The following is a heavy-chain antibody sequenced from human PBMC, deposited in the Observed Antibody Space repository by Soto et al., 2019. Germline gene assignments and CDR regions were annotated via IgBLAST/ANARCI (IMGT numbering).Heavy chain of an antibody. CDR3: AKDIGESMV. V-gene: IGHV3-9*01. Sequence: GGSLRLSCAASGFTFDDYAMHWVRQAPGKGLEWVSGISWNSGSIGYADSVKGRFTISRDNAKNSLYLQMNSLRAEDTALYYCAKDIGESMVWGQGTLVTVSS. CDR1: GFTFDDYA. J-gene: IGHJ4*02. D-gene: IGHD3-10*01. CDR2: ISWNSGSI.